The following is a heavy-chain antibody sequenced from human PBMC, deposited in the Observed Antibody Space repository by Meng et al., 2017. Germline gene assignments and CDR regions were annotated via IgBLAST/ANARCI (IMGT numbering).Heavy chain of an antibody. V-gene: IGHV3-30*01. Sequence: GGSLRLSCAASGFTFSSYAMHWVRQAPGKGLEWVAVISYDGSNKYYADSVKGRFTISRDNSKNTLYLQMNSLRAEDTAAYYCARAVGWLHPNFDYWGQGTLVTVSS. CDR3: ARAVGWLHPNFDY. CDR1: GFTFSSYA. D-gene: IGHD5-24*01. CDR2: ISYDGSNK. J-gene: IGHJ4*02.